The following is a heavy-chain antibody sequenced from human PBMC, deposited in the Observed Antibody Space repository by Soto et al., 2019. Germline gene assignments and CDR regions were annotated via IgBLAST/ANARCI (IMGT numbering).Heavy chain of an antibody. Sequence: EVQLLESGGGLVQPGGSLRLSCAASGFTFSSYAMSWVRQAPGKGLEWVSAISGSGGSTHYAVSVKGRFTTSSDNSNNPLYLQMNSLRAEDMAVYYCAKAPSSGWLYYFDSWGQGPLVTVSS. V-gene: IGHV3-23*01. D-gene: IGHD6-19*01. CDR3: AKAPSSGWLYYFDS. CDR2: ISGSGGST. J-gene: IGHJ4*02. CDR1: GFTFSSYA.